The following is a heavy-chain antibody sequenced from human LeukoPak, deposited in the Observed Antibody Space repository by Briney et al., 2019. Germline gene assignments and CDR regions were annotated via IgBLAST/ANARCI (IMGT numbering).Heavy chain of an antibody. J-gene: IGHJ6*02. CDR2: ISSSSSYI. D-gene: IGHD3-3*02. CDR3: ARDPPIYQGISSYYYGMDV. Sequence: KPGGSLRLSCAASGFTFSSYSMNWVRKAPGKGLEWVSSISSSSSYIYYADSVKGRFTISRDNAKNSLYLQMNSLRAEDTAVYYCARDPPIYQGISSYYYGMDVWGQGTTVTVSS. V-gene: IGHV3-21*01. CDR1: GFTFSSYS.